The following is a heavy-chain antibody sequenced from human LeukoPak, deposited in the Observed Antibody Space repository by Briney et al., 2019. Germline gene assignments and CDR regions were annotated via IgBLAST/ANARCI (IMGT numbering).Heavy chain of an antibody. D-gene: IGHD3-10*01. CDR2: IIPIFGTA. CDR3: ARDRQGRYYGSGSYYNPGGAFDI. CDR1: GGTFTSYA. J-gene: IGHJ3*02. V-gene: IGHV1-69*13. Sequence: ASVKVSCKASGGTFTSYAISWVRQAPGQGLEWMGGIIPIFGTANYAQKFQGRVTITADESTSTAYMELSSLRSEDAAVYYCARDRQGRYYGSGSYYNPGGAFDIWGQGTMVTVSS.